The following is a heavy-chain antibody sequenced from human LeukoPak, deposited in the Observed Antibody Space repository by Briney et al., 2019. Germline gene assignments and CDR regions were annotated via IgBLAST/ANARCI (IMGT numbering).Heavy chain of an antibody. CDR2: ISTYNGHT. V-gene: IGHV1-18*01. Sequence: ASVKVSCKTSGYTFTSYDINWVRQAPGQGLEWMGWISTYNGHTIYTQKFQGRVTMTTDTSTSTAYMELRSLRSDDTAVYYCARGRGYYYYMDVWGKGTTVTISS. CDR3: ARGRGYYYYMDV. D-gene: IGHD3-10*01. CDR1: GYTFTSYD. J-gene: IGHJ6*03.